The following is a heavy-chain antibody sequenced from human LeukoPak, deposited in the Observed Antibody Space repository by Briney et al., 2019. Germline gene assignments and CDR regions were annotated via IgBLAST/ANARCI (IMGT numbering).Heavy chain of an antibody. D-gene: IGHD4-17*01. CDR1: GGSISSSSYY. Sequence: SETLSLTCTVSGGSISSSSYYWGWIRQPPGKGLEWIGSIYYSGSTYYNPSLKSRVTISVDTSKNQFSLKLSSVTAADTAVYYCARDRLTTVIQWEDWFDPWGQGTLVTVSS. CDR3: ARDRLTTVIQWEDWFDP. V-gene: IGHV4-39*07. CDR2: IYYSGST. J-gene: IGHJ5*02.